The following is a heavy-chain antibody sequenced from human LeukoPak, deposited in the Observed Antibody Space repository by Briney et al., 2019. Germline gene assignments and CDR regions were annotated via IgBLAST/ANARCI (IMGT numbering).Heavy chain of an antibody. CDR2: ISSSSSTI. CDR1: GFTFSSYA. V-gene: IGHV3-48*01. Sequence: GGSLRLSCGASGFTFSSYAMSWVRQAPGKGLEWVSYISSSSSTIYYADSVKGRFTISRDNAKNSLYLQMNSLRAEDTAVYYCARDVGGEYQLLPFDYWGQGTLVTVSS. D-gene: IGHD2-2*01. CDR3: ARDVGGEYQLLPFDY. J-gene: IGHJ4*02.